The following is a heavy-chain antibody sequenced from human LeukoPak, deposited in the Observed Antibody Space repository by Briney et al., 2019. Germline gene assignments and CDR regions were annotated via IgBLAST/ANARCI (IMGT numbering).Heavy chain of an antibody. D-gene: IGHD6-6*01. V-gene: IGHV1-2*02. Sequence: ASVKVSCKASGYTFTVYYMHWVRQAPGQGLEWMGWINPNSGGTNYAQKFQGRVTMTRDTSISTAYMELSRLRSDDTAVYYCARMVKGPSSSSDYWGQGTLVTVSS. J-gene: IGHJ4*02. CDR2: INPNSGGT. CDR1: GYTFTVYY. CDR3: ARMVKGPSSSSDY.